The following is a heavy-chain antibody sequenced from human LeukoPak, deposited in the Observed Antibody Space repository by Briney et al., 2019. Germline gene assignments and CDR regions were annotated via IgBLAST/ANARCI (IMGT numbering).Heavy chain of an antibody. D-gene: IGHD1-26*01. CDR2: IYTSESTNYNPSL. V-gene: IGHV4-4*08. J-gene: IGHJ4*02. Sequence: SETLSLTCTVSGGSISSYYWSWIRQPPGKGLEWIGYIYTSESTNYNPSLNYNPSLKSRVTISIDTSKNQFSLKLSSVTAADTAVYYCARAKNEVGATDFDYWGQGTLVTVSS. CDR1: GGSISSYY. CDR3: ARAKNEVGATDFDY.